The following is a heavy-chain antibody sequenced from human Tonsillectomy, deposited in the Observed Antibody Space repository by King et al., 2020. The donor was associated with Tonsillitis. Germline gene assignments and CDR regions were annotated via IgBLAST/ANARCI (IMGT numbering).Heavy chain of an antibody. CDR2: INFSGST. Sequence: QLQESGPGLVKPSETLSLTCTVSGGSISSISYYWGWIRQPPGKGLEWSGSINFSGSTYYNPSLKIRVTISVDTSKNQFSLKLCSVTAADTAVYYCARHVAGDWYFDLWGRGTLVTVSS. D-gene: IGHD6-19*01. V-gene: IGHV4-39*01. J-gene: IGHJ2*01. CDR1: GGSISSISYY. CDR3: ARHVAGDWYFDL.